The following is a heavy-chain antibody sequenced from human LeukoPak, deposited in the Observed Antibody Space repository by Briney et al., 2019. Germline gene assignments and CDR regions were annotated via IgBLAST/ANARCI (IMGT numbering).Heavy chain of an antibody. V-gene: IGHV4-59*01. CDR3: ARIGGIPLGSFDI. Sequence: SETLSLTCTVSGGSISSYYWSWLRQPPGKGLEWIGYIYYSGSSYYNSALKSRVTISADTSKDQFSLRLSSVTAADTAVYYCARIGGIPLGSFDIWGQGTMVTVSS. J-gene: IGHJ3*02. CDR2: IYYSGSS. D-gene: IGHD2-2*02. CDR1: GGSISSYY.